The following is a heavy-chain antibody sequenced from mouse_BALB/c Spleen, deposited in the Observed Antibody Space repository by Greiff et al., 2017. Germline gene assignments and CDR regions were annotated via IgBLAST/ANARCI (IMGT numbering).Heavy chain of an antibody. CDR2: INPSNGGT. CDR3: TRGITTAY. Sequence: QVQLQQSGAELVKPGASVKLSCKASGYTFTSYYMYWVKQRPGQGLEWIGEINPSNGGTNFNEKFKSKATLTVDKSSSTAYMQLSSLTSEDSAVYYCTRGITTAYWGQGTLVTVSA. V-gene: IGHV1S81*02. CDR1: GYTFTSYY. D-gene: IGHD2-4*01. J-gene: IGHJ3*01.